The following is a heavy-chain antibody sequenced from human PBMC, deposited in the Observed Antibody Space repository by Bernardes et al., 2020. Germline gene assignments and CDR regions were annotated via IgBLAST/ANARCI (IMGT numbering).Heavy chain of an antibody. CDR1: GFTFDDYA. V-gene: IGHV3-9*01. CDR2: INWNSGNI. J-gene: IGHJ4*02. CDR3: AKDSSPVHLWFFDY. Sequence: GGSLRLSCEASGFTFDDYAMHWVRQAPGKGLEWVAGINWNSGNIGYADSVKGRFTISRDNAKNSLYLQMDGLRAEDTALYYCAKDSSPVHLWFFDYWGQGTLVSVSS. D-gene: IGHD5-18*01.